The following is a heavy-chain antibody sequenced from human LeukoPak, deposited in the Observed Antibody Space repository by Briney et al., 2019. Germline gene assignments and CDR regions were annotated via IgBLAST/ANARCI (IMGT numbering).Heavy chain of an antibody. CDR2: IYPADPHT. CDR1: GYSFTSYW. CDR3: ARFELLLWFGELSGIDY. J-gene: IGHJ4*02. D-gene: IGHD3-10*01. V-gene: IGHV5-51*01. Sequence: GQSLKISCKASGYSFTSYWIGWVRQLPERGLQWMGSIYPADPHTRYSPSVQGQVANSPYQYISPAYLHWSSLKASDTAMYYCARFELLLWFGELSGIDYWGQGTLVTVSS.